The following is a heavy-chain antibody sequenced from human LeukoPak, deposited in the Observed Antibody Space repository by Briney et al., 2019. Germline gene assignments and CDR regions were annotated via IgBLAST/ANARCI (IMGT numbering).Heavy chain of an antibody. J-gene: IGHJ4*02. CDR2: IYSGGST. V-gene: IGHV3-66*01. CDR1: GFTVSSNY. Sequence: GGSLRLSCAASGFTVSSNYMSWVRQAPGRGLEWVSVIYSGGSTYYADSVKGRFTISRDNSKNTLFLQMNSLRAGDTAVYYCARGTVTMVDYWGQGTLVTVPS. D-gene: IGHD3-10*01. CDR3: ARGTVTMVDY.